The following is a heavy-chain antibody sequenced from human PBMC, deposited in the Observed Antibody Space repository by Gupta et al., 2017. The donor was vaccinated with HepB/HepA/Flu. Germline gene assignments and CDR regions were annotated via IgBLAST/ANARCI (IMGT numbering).Heavy chain of an antibody. CDR3: ADRRVVWGVIRCDP. V-gene: IGHV2-5*02. CDR2: IYWDDDK. Sequence: QITLKASGPTLVKPTQTLPLTCTVSGFSLTTSGVGVGWIRQPPGKAPAWRALIYWDDDKRYSPSLQNRLSITKDTSKNQVVLTMNNMDQVDTGTDYCADRRVVWGVIRCDPWGQGIAVTVAS. D-gene: IGHD3-10*01. CDR1: GFSLTTSGVG. J-gene: IGHJ5*02.